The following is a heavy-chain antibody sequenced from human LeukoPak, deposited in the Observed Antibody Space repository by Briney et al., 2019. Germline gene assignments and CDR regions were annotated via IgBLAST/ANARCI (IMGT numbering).Heavy chain of an antibody. J-gene: IGHJ4*02. D-gene: IGHD5-18*01. CDR1: GYSCW. Sequence: GESLKISCKGSGYSCWIGWVRQMPGKGLEWMGIISPGDSDTRYSPSFLGQVTISADKSISTAYLQWSSLKASDTAMYYCARVVKRGYTYGYFDYWGQGTMVTVSS. V-gene: IGHV5-51*01. CDR2: ISPGDSDT. CDR3: ARVVKRGYTYGYFDY.